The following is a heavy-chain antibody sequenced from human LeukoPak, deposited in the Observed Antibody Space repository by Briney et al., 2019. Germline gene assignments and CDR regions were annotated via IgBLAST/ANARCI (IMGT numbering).Heavy chain of an antibody. Sequence: GESLKISCAASGFTFSSYWMSWVRQAPGKGLEWVANIKQHGSEKYYVDSVKGRFTVSRDNAKNSLYLQMDSLRAEDTAVYYCARVIVVAEYDYWGQGTLVTVSS. D-gene: IGHD3-22*01. CDR1: GFTFSSYW. V-gene: IGHV3-7*01. CDR3: ARVIVVAEYDY. CDR2: IKQHGSEK. J-gene: IGHJ4*02.